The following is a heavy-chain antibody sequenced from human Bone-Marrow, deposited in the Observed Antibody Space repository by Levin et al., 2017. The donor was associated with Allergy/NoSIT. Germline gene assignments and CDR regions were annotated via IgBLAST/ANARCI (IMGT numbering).Heavy chain of an antibody. J-gene: IGHJ4*02. CDR2: ISSDGDDE. CDR3: ARGELILTLPYYIDD. Sequence: GGSLRLSCAASGFDMNTYAMHWVRQAPGKGLEWLAIISSDGDDENISDSVKGRFTISRDKSKNSLFLQMNSVKAEDTAVYYCARGELILTLPYYIDDWGRGTLVTVSS. V-gene: IGHV3-30*04. CDR1: GFDMNTYA. D-gene: IGHD3-10*01.